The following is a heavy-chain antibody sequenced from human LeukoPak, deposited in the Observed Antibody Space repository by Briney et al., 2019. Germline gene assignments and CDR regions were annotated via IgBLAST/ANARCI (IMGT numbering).Heavy chain of an antibody. J-gene: IGHJ5*02. CDR3: ARAYYDFWSGYFDP. CDR1: GFTVSSNY. CDR2: IYSGGST. V-gene: IGHV3-53*01. D-gene: IGHD3-3*01. Sequence: GGSLRLSCAASGFTVSSNYMSWVRQAPGKGLEWVSVIYSGGSTYYADSVKGRFTISRDNSKNTLHLQMNSLRAEDTAVYYCARAYYDFWSGYFDPWGQGTLVTVSS.